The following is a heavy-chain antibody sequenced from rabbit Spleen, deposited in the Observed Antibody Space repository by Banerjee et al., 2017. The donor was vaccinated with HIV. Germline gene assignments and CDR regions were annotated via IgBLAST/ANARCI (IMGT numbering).Heavy chain of an antibody. CDR1: GVSFSFNSY. D-gene: IGHD8-1*01. V-gene: IGHV1S40*01. Sequence: QSLEESGGDLVKPGASLTLTCTASGVSFSFNSYMCWVRQTPGKGLEWIACIDIGSSGFTYFASWAKGRFTISKTSSTTVTLQMTSLTAADTATYFCARDSGSSFSSYGMDRWGPGTLVTV. J-gene: IGHJ6*01. CDR2: IDIGSSGFT. CDR3: ARDSGSSFSSYGMDR.